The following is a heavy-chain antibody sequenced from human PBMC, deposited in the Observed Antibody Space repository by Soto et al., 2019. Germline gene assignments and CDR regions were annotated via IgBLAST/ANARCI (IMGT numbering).Heavy chain of an antibody. CDR1: GYTFTSYV. CDR3: ARSGNGYYDILTGFGGTNWFDP. D-gene: IGHD3-9*01. J-gene: IGHJ5*02. V-gene: IGHV1-18*01. CDR2: ISAYNGNT. Sequence: ASVKVSCKASGYTFTSYVISWVRHAPGQGLEWMGWISAYNGNTNYAQKLQGRVTMTTDTSTSTAYMELRSLRSDDTAVYYCARSGNGYYDILTGFGGTNWFDPWGQGTLVTVSS.